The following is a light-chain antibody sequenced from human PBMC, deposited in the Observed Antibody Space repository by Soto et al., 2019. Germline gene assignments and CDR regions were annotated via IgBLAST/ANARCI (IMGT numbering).Light chain of an antibody. V-gene: IGKV1-5*03. CDR1: QNIGTW. CDR2: KAS. CDR3: QQYNNYWT. Sequence: DIQMTQSPSTLSASVGDRVTITCRASQNIGTWLAWYQQRPGKAPKLLIYKASSLESGVPSRFSGSGSGTEFTLTITSLQPDDFATYYCQQYNNYWTFGQGTKVENK. J-gene: IGKJ1*01.